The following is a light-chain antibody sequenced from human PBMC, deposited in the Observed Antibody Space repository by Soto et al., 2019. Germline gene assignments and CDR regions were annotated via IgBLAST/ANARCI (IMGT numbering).Light chain of an antibody. CDR2: DAS. J-gene: IGKJ1*01. CDR1: QSVGNNF. Sequence: EIVLTQSPDTLSLSPGERATLSCRASQSVGNNFLAWYQQKPGQAPTLIIYDASSRASGLPDRFSGSGSETDCTLTVSRLELEDFAVYFCHQYGTSPQTFGQGTKVEI. V-gene: IGKV3-20*01. CDR3: HQYGTSPQT.